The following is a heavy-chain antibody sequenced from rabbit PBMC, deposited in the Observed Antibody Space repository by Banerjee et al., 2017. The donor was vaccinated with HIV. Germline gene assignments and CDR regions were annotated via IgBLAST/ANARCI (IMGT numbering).Heavy chain of an antibody. V-gene: IGHV1S45*01. CDR2: INTNSGNT. D-gene: IGHD4-1*01. CDR3: ARGVSTSGRGYGL. Sequence: QEQLVESGGDLVKPEGSLTITCTASGFSFSYKYVMCWVRQAPGKGLEWIACINTNSGNTVYASWAKGRFTISRTSSTTVTLQMTSLTAADTSTYFCARGVSTSGRGYGLWGPGTLVTVS. J-gene: IGHJ4*01. CDR1: GFSFSYKYV.